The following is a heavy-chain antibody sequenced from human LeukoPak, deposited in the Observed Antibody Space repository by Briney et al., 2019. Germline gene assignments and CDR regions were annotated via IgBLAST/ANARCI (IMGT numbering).Heavy chain of an antibody. CDR1: GGSIDTAGYF. J-gene: IGHJ6*02. V-gene: IGHV4-31*03. CDR2: IRYSVRT. D-gene: IGHD2-21*02. CDR3: ARDRAVVTAVGRRYYGMDV. Sequence: SQTLSLTCTVSGGSIDTAGYFWSWIRQHPGKGLEWIGDIRYSVRTYYNPSLKSRVTISLDTSKNQFSLKLSSVTVADTAVYYCARDRAVVTAVGRRYYGMDVWGQGTTVTVSS.